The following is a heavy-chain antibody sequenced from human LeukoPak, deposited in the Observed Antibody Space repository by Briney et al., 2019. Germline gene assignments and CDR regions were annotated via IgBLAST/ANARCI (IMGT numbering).Heavy chain of an antibody. CDR2: MYYSGST. CDR3: ARKSLTGRFNDYDVWSFDL. CDR1: GGSISSYY. V-gene: IGHV4-59*08. J-gene: IGHJ2*01. D-gene: IGHD5-12*01. Sequence: SETLSLTCTVSGGSISSYYWSWIRQPPGKGLEWIGYMYYSGSTDYNPSLKSRVPLSVDTSNNHFSLNLYSVTAADTAVYYCARKSLTGRFNDYDVWSFDLWAVAPWSLSPQ.